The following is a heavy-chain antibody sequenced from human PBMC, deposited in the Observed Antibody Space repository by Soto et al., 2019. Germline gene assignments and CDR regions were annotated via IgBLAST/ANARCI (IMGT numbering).Heavy chain of an antibody. J-gene: IGHJ5*02. CDR1: GDSISNSLFY. CDR2: IYHTGNA. Sequence: SETLSLTCSVSGDSISNSLFYWAWIRQPPGEGLEWIGSIYHTGNAYYNPSLKNRVTISVDTSKNQFSLKLTSVTAADAALYYCARDFFDSSDYTTNWFDPWGQGTLGTVSS. D-gene: IGHD3-22*01. CDR3: ARDFFDSSDYTTNWFDP. V-gene: IGHV4-39*01.